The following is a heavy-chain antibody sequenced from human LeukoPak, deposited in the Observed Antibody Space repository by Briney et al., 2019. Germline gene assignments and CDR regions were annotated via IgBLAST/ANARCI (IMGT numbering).Heavy chain of an antibody. CDR2: IYYSGST. V-gene: IGHV4-59*08. J-gene: IGHJ4*02. CDR1: GGSISRYY. D-gene: IGHD3-22*01. CDR3: ARIDYFDSTGSYYYFSY. Sequence: TSETLSLTCTVSGGSISRYYWSWIRQPPGKGLEWIGYIYYSGSTNYNPSLKSRVTISVDTSKNQFSLKLSSVTAADTAVYYCARIDYFDSTGSYYYFSYWGQGTLATVSS.